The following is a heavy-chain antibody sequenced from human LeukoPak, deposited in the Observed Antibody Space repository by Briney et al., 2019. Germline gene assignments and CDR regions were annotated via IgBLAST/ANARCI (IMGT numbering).Heavy chain of an antibody. V-gene: IGHV3-23*01. Sequence: HPGGSLRLSCAASGFTFSSSAMSWVRQAPGKGLEWVSAISGRGGSTYYAYSVKGRFTISRDNSKNTLYLKRNSLRDEDMAVYYSAKEYAQGSFGESPFDYWGQGTLVTVSS. J-gene: IGHJ4*02. CDR2: ISGRGGST. CDR3: AKEYAQGSFGESPFDY. CDR1: GFTFSSSA. D-gene: IGHD3-10*01.